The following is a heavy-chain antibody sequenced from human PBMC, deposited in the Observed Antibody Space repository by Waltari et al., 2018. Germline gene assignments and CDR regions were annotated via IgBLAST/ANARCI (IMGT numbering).Heavy chain of an antibody. CDR2: IYYSGST. Sequence: QVQLQESGPGLVKPSETLSLTCTVSGGSISSYYWSWIRQPPGKGLEWIGYIYYSGSTNYNPSLKSRVTISVDTSKNQFSLKLSSVTAADTAVYYCARAGAYCGGDCYRRGVDYWGQGTLVTVSS. CDR1: GGSISSYY. D-gene: IGHD2-21*01. CDR3: ARAGAYCGGDCYRRGVDY. V-gene: IGHV4-59*01. J-gene: IGHJ4*02.